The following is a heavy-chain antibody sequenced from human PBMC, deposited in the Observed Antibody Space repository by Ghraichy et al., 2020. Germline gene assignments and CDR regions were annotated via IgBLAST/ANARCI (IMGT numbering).Heavy chain of an antibody. D-gene: IGHD4-17*01. CDR2: IYTDGTTT. CDR3: ARDPPVTTDFGMDV. CDR1: GFHVSSCF. J-gene: IGHJ6*02. Sequence: GGSLRLSCAASGFHVSSCFMSWVRQAPGKGLEWLSFIYTDGTTTYYADSVKGRFTISRDDSKNTVYLRMNSLRAEDTAFYYCARDPPVTTDFGMDVWGQGTTVTVSS. V-gene: IGHV3-53*01.